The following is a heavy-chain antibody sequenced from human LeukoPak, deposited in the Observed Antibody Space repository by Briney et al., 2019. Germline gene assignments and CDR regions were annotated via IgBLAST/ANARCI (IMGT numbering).Heavy chain of an antibody. CDR3: AKDGRSYGSGTQGWFDP. D-gene: IGHD3-10*01. J-gene: IGHJ5*02. V-gene: IGHV3-9*03. CDR1: GFTFDDYA. CDR2: ISWNSGSI. Sequence: GGSLRLSCAASGFTFDDYAMHWVRQAPGKGLEWVSGISWNSGSIGYADSVKGRFTISRDNAKNSLYLQMNSLRAEDMALYYCAKDGRSYGSGTQGWFDPWGQGTLVTVSS.